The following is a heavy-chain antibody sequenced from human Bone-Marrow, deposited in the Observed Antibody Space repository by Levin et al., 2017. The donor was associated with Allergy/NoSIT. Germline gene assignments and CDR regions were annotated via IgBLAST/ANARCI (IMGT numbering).Heavy chain of an antibody. V-gene: IGHV3-7*01. CDR1: GFTFSSHW. CDR2: MAQDGGEK. CDR3: VRDYFGPGDY. J-gene: IGHJ4*02. D-gene: IGHD3-10*01. Sequence: ETLSLTCAASGFTFSSHWMSWVRQAPGKGLEWVANMAQDGGEKYYVDSVKGRFTISRDNAKNSLYLQMNSLRTEDTAVYYCVRDYFGPGDYWGQGTLVTVSS.